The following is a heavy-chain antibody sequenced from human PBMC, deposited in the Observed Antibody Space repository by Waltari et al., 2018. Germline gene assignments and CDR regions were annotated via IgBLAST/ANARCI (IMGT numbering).Heavy chain of an antibody. D-gene: IGHD2-2*02. CDR3: ARLFCLSSSCYRGWFDS. Sequence: QVRLVQSGAAVKKPGASVKVSCEASGYTFLGYDINWVRQGTGQGLEWMGWMNPKSGKSGSAQKFQGRVTMTRNTSISTVYMELTSLASEDTAVYYCARLFCLSSSCYRGWFDSWGQGSLVTVSS. CDR2: MNPKSGKS. CDR1: GYTFLGYD. J-gene: IGHJ5*01. V-gene: IGHV1-8*01.